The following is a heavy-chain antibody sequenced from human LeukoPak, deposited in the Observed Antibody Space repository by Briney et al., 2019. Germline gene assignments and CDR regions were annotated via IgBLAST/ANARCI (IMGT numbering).Heavy chain of an antibody. CDR1: GITFSGSA. J-gene: IGHJ4*02. CDR3: TRHGGDGYNFVLPWD. Sequence: GGSLRLSCAASGITFSGSAMHWVRQASGKGLEWVGRIRSKANSYATAYAASVKGRFTISRDDSKNTAYLQMNSLKTEDTAVYYCTRHGGDGYNFVLPWDWGQGTLVTVSS. CDR2: IRSKANSYAT. D-gene: IGHD5-24*01. V-gene: IGHV3-73*01.